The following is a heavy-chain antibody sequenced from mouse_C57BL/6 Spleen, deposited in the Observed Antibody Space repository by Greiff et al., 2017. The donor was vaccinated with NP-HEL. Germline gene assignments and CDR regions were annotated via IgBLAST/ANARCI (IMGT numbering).Heavy chain of an antibody. CDR3: ARPAYGSSYYFDY. J-gene: IGHJ2*01. V-gene: IGHV2-2*01. D-gene: IGHD1-1*01. Sequence: QVQLQQSGPGLVQPSQSLSITCTVSGFSLTSYGVHWVRQSPGKGLEWLGVIWSGGSTDYNAAFISRLSISKDNSKSQVFFKLTSLQADDTAIYYCARPAYGSSYYFDYWGQGTTLTVSS. CDR2: IWSGGST. CDR1: GFSLTSYG.